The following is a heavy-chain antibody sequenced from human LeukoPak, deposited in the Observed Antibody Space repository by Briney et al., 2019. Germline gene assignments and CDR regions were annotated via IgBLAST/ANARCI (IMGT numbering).Heavy chain of an antibody. CDR1: GFTFSSYG. Sequence: PGGSLRLSCAASGFTFSSYGMRWVRQAPGKGLEWVSSISSSSSYIYYADSVKGRFTISRDNAKNSLYLQMGSLRAEDMAVYYCARDQAAMPTRYMDVWGKGTTVTVSS. CDR3: ARDQAAMPTRYMDV. J-gene: IGHJ6*03. D-gene: IGHD2-2*01. CDR2: ISSSSSYI. V-gene: IGHV3-21*01.